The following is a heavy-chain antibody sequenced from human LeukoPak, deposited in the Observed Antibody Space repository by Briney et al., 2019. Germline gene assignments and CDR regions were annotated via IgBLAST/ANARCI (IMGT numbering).Heavy chain of an antibody. V-gene: IGHV3-23*01. CDR3: AKADATIGGAFDT. J-gene: IGHJ3*02. D-gene: IGHD3-16*01. CDR2: ISGTADSK. Sequence: GGSLTPSCAASRFILRNYAMSWVRQAPGRGLEWLSIISGTADSKYYADSVKGRFTISRDNPRSTLYLEMNILRAEDTAVYYCAKADATIGGAFDTWGQGTMVIVSS. CDR1: RFILRNYA.